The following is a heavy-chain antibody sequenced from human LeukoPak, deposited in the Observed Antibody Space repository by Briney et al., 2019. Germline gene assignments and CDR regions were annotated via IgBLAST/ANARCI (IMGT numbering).Heavy chain of an antibody. CDR3: ARDRFWRSSSSQTNEYYYYYMDV. CDR2: ISAYNGNT. Sequence: GASVKVSCKASGYTFTSYGISWVRQAPGQGLEWMGWISAYNGNTNYAQKLQGRVTMTTDTSTSTAYMELRSLRSDDTAVYYCARDRFWRSSSSQTNEYYYYYMDVWGKGTTVTVSS. J-gene: IGHJ6*03. CDR1: GYTFTSYG. V-gene: IGHV1-18*01. D-gene: IGHD6-6*01.